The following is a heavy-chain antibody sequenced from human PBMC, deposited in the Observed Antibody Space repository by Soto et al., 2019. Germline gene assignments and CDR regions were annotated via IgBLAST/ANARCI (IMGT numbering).Heavy chain of an antibody. CDR3: ARPPYDSSGYYPN. Sequence: EVQLVESGGGLVQPGGSLRLSCAASGFTFSDHYMDWVRHTPGKGLEWVGRTRNKANSYTTEYAASVKGRFTISRDDSKNSLYLQMNSLKTEDTAVYYCARPPYDSSGYYPNWGQGTLVTVSS. CDR1: GFTFSDHY. D-gene: IGHD3-22*01. CDR2: TRNKANSYTT. J-gene: IGHJ4*02. V-gene: IGHV3-72*01.